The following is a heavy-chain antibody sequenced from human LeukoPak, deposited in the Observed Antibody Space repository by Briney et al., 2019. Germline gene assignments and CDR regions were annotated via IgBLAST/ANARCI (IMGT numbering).Heavy chain of an antibody. CDR1: GFTFSSYA. D-gene: IGHD2-15*01. CDR3: ARGWYGP. J-gene: IGHJ5*02. CDR2: ISYDGSNK. Sequence: GGSLRLSCAASGFTFSSYAMHWVRQAPGKGLEWVAVISYDGSNKYYADSVKGRFTISRDNSKNTLYLQMNSLRAEDTAVYYCARGWYGPWGQGTLVTASS. V-gene: IGHV3-30-3*01.